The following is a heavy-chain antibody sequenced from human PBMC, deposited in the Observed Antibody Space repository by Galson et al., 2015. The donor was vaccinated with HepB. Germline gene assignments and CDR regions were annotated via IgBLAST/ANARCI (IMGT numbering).Heavy chain of an antibody. J-gene: IGHJ6*02. V-gene: IGHV3-30*04. D-gene: IGHD1-26*01. Sequence: SLRLSCAASGFIFNNYAMHWVRQAPGKGLEWVAVISYDGTITYYTEAVNGRFTISRDDSKDTVYLQMDSLRDEDTALYYCARDLKRRWVSAMDVWGQGTTVTVSS. CDR1: GFIFNNYA. CDR2: ISYDGTIT. CDR3: ARDLKRRWVSAMDV.